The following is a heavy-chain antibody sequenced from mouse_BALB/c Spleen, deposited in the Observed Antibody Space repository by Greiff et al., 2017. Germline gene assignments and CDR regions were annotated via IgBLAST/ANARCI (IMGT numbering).Heavy chain of an antibody. D-gene: IGHD2-3*01. Sequence: VQLQQSGAELVKPGASVKLSCKASGYTFTSYYMYWVKQRPGQGLEWIGEINPSNGGTNFNEKFKSKATLTVDKSSSTAYMQLSSLTSEDSAVYYCTRSLYDGYLDYWGQGTTLTVSS. J-gene: IGHJ2*01. CDR2: INPSNGGT. CDR3: TRSLYDGYLDY. V-gene: IGHV1S81*02. CDR1: GYTFTSYY.